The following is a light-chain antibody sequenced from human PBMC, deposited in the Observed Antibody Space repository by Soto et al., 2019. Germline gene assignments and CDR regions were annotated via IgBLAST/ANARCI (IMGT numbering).Light chain of an antibody. V-gene: IGKV3-20*01. Sequence: EIVLTQSPGTLSLSPGERAALSCRASQSVRSNYLAWYQQKPGQAPRLLIYGASNRATGIPDRFSGSGSGTDFALTISRPEPEDFAVYYCQQYGTSPLITFGQGTRLEIK. J-gene: IGKJ5*01. CDR1: QSVRSNY. CDR2: GAS. CDR3: QQYGTSPLIT.